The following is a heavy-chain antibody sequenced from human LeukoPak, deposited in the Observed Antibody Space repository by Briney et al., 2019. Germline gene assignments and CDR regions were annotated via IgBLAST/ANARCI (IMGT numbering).Heavy chain of an antibody. CDR2: INSDGSST. V-gene: IGHV3-74*01. Sequence: GGSLRLSCAASGFTFSSYWMHWVRQAPGKGLVWVSRINSDGSSTSYADSVKGRFTISRDNAKNTLYLQMNSLRAEDTAVYYCAKDLGYYDSSGYLNWFDPWGQGTLVTVSS. CDR1: GFTFSSYW. CDR3: AKDLGYYDSSGYLNWFDP. D-gene: IGHD3-22*01. J-gene: IGHJ5*02.